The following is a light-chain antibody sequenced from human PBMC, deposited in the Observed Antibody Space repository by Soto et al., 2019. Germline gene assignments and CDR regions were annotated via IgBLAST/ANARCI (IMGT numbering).Light chain of an antibody. Sequence: DIQMTQSPSTLSSSVGDRVTITCRASQRFSTGLAWYQQKPGKAPNLLIYDASTLESGVPSRFSGSGSGTEFTLTISSLQPDDFATYYCQHYSTVWAFGQGIKVDIK. J-gene: IGKJ1*01. CDR1: QRFSTG. V-gene: IGKV1-5*01. CDR3: QHYSTVWA. CDR2: DAS.